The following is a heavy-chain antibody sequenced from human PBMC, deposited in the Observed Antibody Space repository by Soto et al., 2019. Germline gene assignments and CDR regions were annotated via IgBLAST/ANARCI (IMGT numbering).Heavy chain of an antibody. CDR3: ARGPHFLDY. CDR2: SRNKANSYTT. CDR1: GFTFSDLY. J-gene: IGHJ4*02. Sequence: EVQLVESGGGLVQPGGSLRLSCTASGFTFSDLYMDWVRQAPGKGLEWVGRSRNKANSYTTEYAASVKGRFTISRDDSKLSLDLQMNSLEPEAAAVYCCARGPHFLDYWGQGTLVAVSS. V-gene: IGHV3-72*01.